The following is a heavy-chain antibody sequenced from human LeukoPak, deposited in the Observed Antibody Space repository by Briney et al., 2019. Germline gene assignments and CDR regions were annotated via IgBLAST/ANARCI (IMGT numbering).Heavy chain of an antibody. D-gene: IGHD6-13*01. CDR1: GGSFSGYY. CDR3: ARLPGIAAAGIYYYYGMDV. CDR2: IYYSGST. Sequence: SETLSLTCAVYGGSFSGYYWSWIRQPPGKGLEWIGYIYYSGSTNYNPSLKSRVTISVDTSKNQFSLKLSSVTAADTAVYYCARLPGIAAAGIYYYYGMDVWGQGTTVTVSS. V-gene: IGHV4-59*08. J-gene: IGHJ6*02.